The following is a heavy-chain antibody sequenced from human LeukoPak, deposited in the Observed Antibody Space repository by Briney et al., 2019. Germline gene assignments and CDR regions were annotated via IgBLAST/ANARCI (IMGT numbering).Heavy chain of an antibody. V-gene: IGHV4-61*09. Sequence: SQTLSLTCTVSGGSISRGNNHWSWIRQPAGKGLEWIGHIYTSGSTNYNPSLKSRVTLSVDTSKKQFSLKLSSVTAADTAVYYGATTTVTTSAGFDYWGQGTLVTVSS. J-gene: IGHJ4*02. D-gene: IGHD4-17*01. CDR3: ATTTVTTSAGFDY. CDR2: IYTSGST. CDR1: GGSISRGNNH.